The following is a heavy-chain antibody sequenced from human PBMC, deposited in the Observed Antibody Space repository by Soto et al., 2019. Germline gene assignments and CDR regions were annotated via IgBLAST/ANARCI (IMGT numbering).Heavy chain of an antibody. V-gene: IGHV1-18*01. CDR3: ARDKRRIVVVVAATQDAFDI. Sequence: QVQLVQSGAEVKKPGASVKVSCKASGYTFTSYGISWVRQAPGQGLEWMGWISAYNGNTNYAQKLQGRVTMTTDTSTSTAYMELRSLRSDDTAVYYCARDKRRIVVVVAATQDAFDIWGQGTMVTVSS. CDR2: ISAYNGNT. CDR1: GYTFTSYG. D-gene: IGHD2-15*01. J-gene: IGHJ3*02.